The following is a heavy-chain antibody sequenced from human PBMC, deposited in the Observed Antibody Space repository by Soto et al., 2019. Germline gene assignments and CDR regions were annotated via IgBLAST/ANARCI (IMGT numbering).Heavy chain of an antibody. CDR2: ISYDGSNK. Sequence: GGSLRLCCAASGFTFSSYAMHGVRQAPGKGLEWVAVISYDGSNKYYADSVKGRFTISRDNSKNTLYLQMNSLRAEDTAVYYCARERIYDSSGYYDYYGMDVWGQGTTVTVSS. CDR3: ARERIYDSSGYYDYYGMDV. V-gene: IGHV3-30-3*01. J-gene: IGHJ6*02. D-gene: IGHD3-22*01. CDR1: GFTFSSYA.